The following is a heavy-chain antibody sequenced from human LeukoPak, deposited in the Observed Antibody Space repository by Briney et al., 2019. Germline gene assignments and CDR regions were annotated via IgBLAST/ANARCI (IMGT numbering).Heavy chain of an antibody. CDR3: ARDMTKSYMAYYYGMDV. CDR1: GGSFSGYY. J-gene: IGHJ6*02. CDR2: INHSGST. Sequence: SETLSLTCAVYGGSFSGYYWSWIRQPPGKGLEWIGEINHSGSTNYNPSLKSRVTISVDTSKNQFSLKLSSVTAADTAVYYCARDMTKSYMAYYYGMDVWGQGTTVTVSS. D-gene: IGHD4-17*01. V-gene: IGHV4-34*01.